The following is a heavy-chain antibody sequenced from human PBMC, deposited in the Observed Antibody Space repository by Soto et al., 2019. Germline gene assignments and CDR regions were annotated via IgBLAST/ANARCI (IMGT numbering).Heavy chain of an antibody. CDR2: MLYSGLT. CDR1: GYSVSSSNYY. CDR3: APLSVSLSGPYGIHV. Sequence: SETLSLTCSVSGYSVSSSNYYWAWIRQPPGKGLEWIGSMLYSGLTYYNPSLKSRVTLSVDTSKNQFSVRLNSVTASDTAVYYCAPLSVSLSGPYGIHVWGQGTTVTVSS. V-gene: IGHV4-39*01. J-gene: IGHJ6*02. D-gene: IGHD2-15*01.